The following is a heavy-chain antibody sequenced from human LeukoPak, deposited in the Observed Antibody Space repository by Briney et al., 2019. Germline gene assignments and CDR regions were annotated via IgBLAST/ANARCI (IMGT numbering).Heavy chain of an antibody. V-gene: IGHV1-18*01. D-gene: IGHD3-22*01. CDR2: ISAYNGNA. Sequence: ASVKVSCKASGYTFTSYGISWVRQAPGQGLEWMGWISAYNGNANYAQKLQGRVTMTTDTSTSTAYMELKSLRSDDTAVYYCARDWAIVVVPSYWGQGTLVTVSS. J-gene: IGHJ4*02. CDR1: GYTFTSYG. CDR3: ARDWAIVVVPSY.